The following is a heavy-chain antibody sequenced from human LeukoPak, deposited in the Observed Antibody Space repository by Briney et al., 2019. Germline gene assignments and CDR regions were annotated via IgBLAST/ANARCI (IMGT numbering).Heavy chain of an antibody. Sequence: GGSLRLSCAASGLTFSSYGMHWVRQAPGKGLEWVAFIRYDGSNKYYADSVKGRFTISRDNSKNTLYLQMNSLRAEDTAVYYCAKGTYYYDSSGYWDWGQGTLVTVSS. D-gene: IGHD3-22*01. J-gene: IGHJ4*02. CDR2: IRYDGSNK. V-gene: IGHV3-30*02. CDR1: GLTFSSYG. CDR3: AKGTYYYDSSGYWD.